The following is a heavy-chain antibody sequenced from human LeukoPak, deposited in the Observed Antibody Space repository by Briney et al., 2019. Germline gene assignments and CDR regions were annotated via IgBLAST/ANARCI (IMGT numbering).Heavy chain of an antibody. J-gene: IGHJ4*02. V-gene: IGHV4-59*12. CDR1: GGSISPYY. D-gene: IGHD6-13*01. CDR2: IHYSGST. Sequence: SETLSLTCTVSGGSISPYYWSWIRQPPGKGLEWIGYIHYSGSTNYNPSLKSRVTISVDTSKNQFSLKLSSVTAADTAVYYCASWLAGYSSSWYDYWGQGTLVTVSS. CDR3: ASWLAGYSSSWYDY.